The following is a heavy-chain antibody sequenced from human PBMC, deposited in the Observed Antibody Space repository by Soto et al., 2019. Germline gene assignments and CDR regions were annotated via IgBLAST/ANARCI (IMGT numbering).Heavy chain of an antibody. CDR2: ISGSGGST. Sequence: GGSLRLSCAASGFTFSSSAMSWVRQAPGKGLEWVSAISGSGGSTYYADSVKGRFTISRDNSKNTLYLQMNSLRAEDTAVYYCANLYGDYSIDYWGQGTLVTVSS. J-gene: IGHJ4*02. D-gene: IGHD4-17*01. V-gene: IGHV3-23*01. CDR3: ANLYGDYSIDY. CDR1: GFTFSSSA.